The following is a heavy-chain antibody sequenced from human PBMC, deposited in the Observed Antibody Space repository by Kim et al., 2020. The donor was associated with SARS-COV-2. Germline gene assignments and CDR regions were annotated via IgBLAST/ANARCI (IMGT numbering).Heavy chain of an antibody. CDR2: INPSGCST. CDR1: GYTFTSYY. CDR3: SSGSREYSNRRDY. D-gene: IGHD4-4*01. J-gene: IGHJ4*02. Sequence: ASVKVSCKSSGYTFTSYYMHWVRQAPGQGLEWMGIINPSGCSTSYAQKFQCRVTMTRDTSTSTVYMDLGSLRSEDTAMYYCSSGSREYSNRRDYWGQGTLVTVSA. V-gene: IGHV1-46*01.